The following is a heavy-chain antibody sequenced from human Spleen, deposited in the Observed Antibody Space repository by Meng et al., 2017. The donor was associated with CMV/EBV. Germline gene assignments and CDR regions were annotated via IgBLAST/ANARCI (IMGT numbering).Heavy chain of an antibody. CDR3: AKDHSSGSLYYYGLDV. CDR1: GFTFDDYA. V-gene: IGHV3-9*01. CDR2: ISWNSGSI. J-gene: IGHJ6*02. Sequence: SLKISCAASGFTFDDYAMHWVRQAPGKGLERVSGISWNSGSIAYADSVKGRFTISRDNAKNSLYLQMNSLRAEDTALFYCAKDHSSGSLYYYGLDVWGQGTTVTVSS. D-gene: IGHD1-26*01.